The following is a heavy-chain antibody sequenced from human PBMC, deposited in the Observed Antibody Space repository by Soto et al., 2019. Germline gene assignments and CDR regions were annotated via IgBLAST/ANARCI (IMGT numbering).Heavy chain of an antibody. Sequence: SETLSLTCAVYGGSFSGYYWSWIRQPPGKGLEWIGEINHSGSTNYNPSLKSRVNKSVDTSKNQFSLKLSSVTAADTAVYYCALQDIVVVPAAPNYYYMDVWGKGTTVTVSS. CDR3: ALQDIVVVPAAPNYYYMDV. V-gene: IGHV4-34*01. D-gene: IGHD2-2*01. CDR1: GGSFSGYY. CDR2: INHSGST. J-gene: IGHJ6*03.